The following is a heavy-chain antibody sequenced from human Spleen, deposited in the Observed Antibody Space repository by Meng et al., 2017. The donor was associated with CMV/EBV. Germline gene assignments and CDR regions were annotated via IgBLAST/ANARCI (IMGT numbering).Heavy chain of an antibody. CDR2: IIPIFGTA. CDR1: GGTFSSYA. CDR3: ATVVRGVITPPYYYYYGMDV. Sequence: SVKVSCKASGGTFSSYAISWVRQAPGQGLEWMGGIIPIFGTANYAQKFQGRVTITTDESTSTAYMELSSLRYEDTAVYYCATVVRGVITPPYYYYYGMDVWGQGTTVTVSS. V-gene: IGHV1-69*05. D-gene: IGHD3-10*01. J-gene: IGHJ6*02.